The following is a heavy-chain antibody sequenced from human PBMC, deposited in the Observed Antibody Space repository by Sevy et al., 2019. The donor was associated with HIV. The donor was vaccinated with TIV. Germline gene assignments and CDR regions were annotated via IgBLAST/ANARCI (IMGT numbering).Heavy chain of an antibody. D-gene: IGHD3-10*01. V-gene: IGHV3-23*01. CDR2: IGGSADYT. J-gene: IGHJ4*02. CDR3: AKEGSEHRYSDY. Sequence: GGSLRLSCVTSGFTFSSYAMSWVRQTPGKGLEWVSAIGGSADYTYYADSVKGRFSISRDNSKNTLYLLMNGLRAEDTPVYYCAKEGSEHRYSDYWGQGTLVTVSS. CDR1: GFTFSSYA.